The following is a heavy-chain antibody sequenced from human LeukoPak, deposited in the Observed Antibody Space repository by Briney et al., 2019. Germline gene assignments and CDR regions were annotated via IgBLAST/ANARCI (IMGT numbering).Heavy chain of an antibody. J-gene: IGHJ4*02. CDR3: AREGNRRSFDY. V-gene: IGHV3-7*01. CDR1: GFTFSNYW. CDR2: IKQDGSET. Sequence: GGSLRLSCAASGFTFSNYWMSWVRQAPGKGLEWVANIKQDGSETYYVDSVTGRLTISRDNAKNSLSLQMNSLRAEDTAVYYCAREGNRRSFDYWGQGTLVTVSS.